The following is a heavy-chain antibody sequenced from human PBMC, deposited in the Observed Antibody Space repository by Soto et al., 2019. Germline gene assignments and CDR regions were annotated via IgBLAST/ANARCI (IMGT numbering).Heavy chain of an antibody. CDR3: AKEDAFDV. V-gene: IGHV3-23*01. CDR1: GFTVSSND. J-gene: IGHJ3*01. Sequence: GGSLRLSCAASGFTVSSNDMSWVRQAPGKGLEWVSAISGSGGSTYYADAVKSRFTISRDNAKNPLFLNMNSLSAEDSAVYYCAKEDAFDVWGQGTLVTVSS. CDR2: ISGSGGST.